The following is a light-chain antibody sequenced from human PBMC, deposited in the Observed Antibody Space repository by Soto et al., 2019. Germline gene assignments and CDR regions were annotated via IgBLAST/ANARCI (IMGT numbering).Light chain of an antibody. V-gene: IGLV2-14*01. Sequence: QSALTQPASVSGSPGQSITISCTGTSSDVGGYNYVSWYQHHPGKAPKLMIYEVSNRPSGVSNRLSGSKSGNTASLIISGLLAEDEADYYCSSYTSSSTVVFGGGTKVTVL. J-gene: IGLJ2*01. CDR2: EVS. CDR1: SSDVGGYNY. CDR3: SSYTSSSTVV.